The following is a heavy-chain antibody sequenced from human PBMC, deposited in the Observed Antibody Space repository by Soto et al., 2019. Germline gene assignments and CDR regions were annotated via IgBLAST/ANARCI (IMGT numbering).Heavy chain of an antibody. V-gene: IGHV3-33*01. D-gene: IGHD3-3*01. CDR2: IWYDGSNK. Sequence: GGSLRLSCAASGFTFGSYGMHWVRQAPGKGLEWVAVIWYDGSNKYYADSVKGRFTISRDNSKNTLYLQMNSLRAEDTAVYYCARGITIFGVVAPTFDYGGQGTLVTVSS. CDR3: ARGITIFGVVAPTFDY. J-gene: IGHJ4*02. CDR1: GFTFGSYG.